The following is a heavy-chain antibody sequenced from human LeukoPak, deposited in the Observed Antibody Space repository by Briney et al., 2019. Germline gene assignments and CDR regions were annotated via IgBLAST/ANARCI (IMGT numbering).Heavy chain of an antibody. CDR3: ARRGVYYDSSGYYYCFDY. V-gene: IGHV1-2*02. CDR2: INPNSGGT. Sequence: ASVKVSCKASGYTFTGYYMHWVRQAPGQGLEWMGWINPNSGGTNYAQKFQGRVTMTRDTSISTAYMELSRLISDDTAVYYCARRGVYYDSSGYYYCFDYWGQGTLVTVSS. J-gene: IGHJ4*02. D-gene: IGHD3-22*01. CDR1: GYTFTGYY.